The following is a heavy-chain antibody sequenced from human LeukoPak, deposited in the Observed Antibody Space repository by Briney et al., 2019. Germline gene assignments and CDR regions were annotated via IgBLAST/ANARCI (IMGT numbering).Heavy chain of an antibody. Sequence: GESLKISCKGSGYSFTSYWIGWVRQMPGKGLEWMGIIYPGDSDTRYSPSFQGQVTISADKFISTAYLQWSSLKASDTAVYYCARGAAAGYYYYGMDVWGQGTMVTVSS. CDR2: IYPGDSDT. J-gene: IGHJ6*02. V-gene: IGHV5-51*01. D-gene: IGHD6-13*01. CDR1: GYSFTSYW. CDR3: ARGAAAGYYYYGMDV.